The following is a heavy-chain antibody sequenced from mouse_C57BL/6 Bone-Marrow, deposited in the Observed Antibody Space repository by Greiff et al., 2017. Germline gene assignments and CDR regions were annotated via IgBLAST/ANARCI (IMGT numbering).Heavy chain of an antibody. D-gene: IGHD1-1*01. CDR1: GYTFTSYS. J-gene: IGHJ1*03. CDR2: INPSSGCT. CDR3: SRGDYCGSSYYNWYFAD. Sequence: VKLMESGAELARPGASVKMSCKASGYTFTSYSMHWVKQRPGQGLEWIGYINPSSGCTTYNQKFKDKATLTADNSSSTAYMQLRILTSRDYAIFYWSRGDYCGSSYYNWYFADWGTGTTVTVSS. V-gene: IGHV1-4*01.